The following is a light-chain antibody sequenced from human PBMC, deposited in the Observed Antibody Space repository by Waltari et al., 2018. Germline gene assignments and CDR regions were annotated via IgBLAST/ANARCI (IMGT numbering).Light chain of an antibody. CDR2: GAP. V-gene: IGKV3-15*01. J-gene: IGKJ1*01. CDR1: RNVRTN. CDR3: QQYDDSSPWT. Sequence: EIVMTQSPATLAVSPGVRVTLSCRASRNVRTNLAWYQHKPGQTPRLLISGAPTRALGVPDRFSGAGSGTDFTLTISSLRSEDFAVYYCQQYDDSSPWTFGQGTKVEIK.